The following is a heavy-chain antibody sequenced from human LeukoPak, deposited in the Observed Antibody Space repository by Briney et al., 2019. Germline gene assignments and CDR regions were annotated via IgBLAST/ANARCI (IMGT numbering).Heavy chain of an antibody. CDR2: IKEDGSEK. D-gene: IGHD2-15*01. CDR1: RFTFSSYW. Sequence: GGSLRLSCVASRFTFSSYWMSWVRQAPGKGLEWVANIKEDGSEKNYVDSVKGRFTISRDNAKNSLYLQMNSLRAEDTAVYYCARDGVVVVAANYDGLDVWGQGTTVTVSS. J-gene: IGHJ6*02. CDR3: ARDGVVVVAANYDGLDV. V-gene: IGHV3-7*01.